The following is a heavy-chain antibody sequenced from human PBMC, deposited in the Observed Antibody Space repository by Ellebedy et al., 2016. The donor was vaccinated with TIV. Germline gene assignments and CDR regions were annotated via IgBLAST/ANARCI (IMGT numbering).Heavy chain of an antibody. D-gene: IGHD1-7*01. CDR1: GFTFSNYA. CDR3: ARDLKCELRSEYCYYAMDV. J-gene: IGHJ6*02. Sequence: GESLKISCAASGFTFSNYAMSWVRRAPGKGLEWVANINQDGSRIYYVDSVKGRFTISRDNAKNSVYLRMNTLRVEDTAVYYCARDLKCELRSEYCYYAMDVWGQGTTVTVSS. CDR2: INQDGSRI. V-gene: IGHV3-7*03.